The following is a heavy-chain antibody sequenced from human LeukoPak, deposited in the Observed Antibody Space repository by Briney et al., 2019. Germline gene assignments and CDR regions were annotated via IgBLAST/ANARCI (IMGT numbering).Heavy chain of an antibody. CDR3: ARVQYGNGWSAFDY. D-gene: IGHD6-19*01. CDR1: GGTSNNYR. Sequence: GASVRVSCKASGGTSNNYRINWVRQAPGQGLEWMGGIIPLFETVSYSQKFKGRVTITADDSTTTGNIELSSLRDDDTAIYYCARVQYGNGWSAFDYWGQGTVITVSS. CDR2: IIPLFETV. J-gene: IGHJ4*02. V-gene: IGHV1-69*13.